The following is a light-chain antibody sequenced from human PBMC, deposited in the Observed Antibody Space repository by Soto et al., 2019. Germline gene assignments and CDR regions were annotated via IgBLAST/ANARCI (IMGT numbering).Light chain of an antibody. J-gene: IGKJ1*01. CDR1: QSISLF. Sequence: DLQMTQSPSSLSASVGDTVTITCRASQSISLFLNWYQQKPRKAPKLLIYAASSLQSGVPSRFTGNGSGTDFTLTISSLQPEDFATYYCHQTDSIPETFGQGTKVEIK. V-gene: IGKV1-39*01. CDR3: HQTDSIPET. CDR2: AAS.